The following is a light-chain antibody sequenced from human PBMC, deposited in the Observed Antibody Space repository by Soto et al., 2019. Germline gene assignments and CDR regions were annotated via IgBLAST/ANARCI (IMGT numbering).Light chain of an antibody. Sequence: EVVMTQSPAALSVSPGERATLSCRASQSVGSKLAWYQQRPGQAPRLPIYGASTRATGIPVRFSGSGTGTDITLTISSMQSGHFEVYYCQHYNDWHPWTFGQGTKVEVQ. V-gene: IGKV3-15*01. CDR1: QSVGSK. CDR3: QHYNDWHPWT. J-gene: IGKJ1*01. CDR2: GAS.